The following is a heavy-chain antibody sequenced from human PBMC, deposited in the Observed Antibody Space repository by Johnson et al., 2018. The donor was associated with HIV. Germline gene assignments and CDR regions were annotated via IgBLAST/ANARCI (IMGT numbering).Heavy chain of an antibody. J-gene: IGHJ3*02. CDR1: GFTFGDYG. Sequence: VHLVESGGGVVRPGGSLRLSCAASGFTFGDYGMSWVRQVPGKGLEWVSGINWNGGSTGYADSVKGRFTISRDNAKNSLYLQMNSLTVEDTALYYCARAERDSGTYHDAFDIWGQGTMVTVSS. CDR2: INWNGGST. V-gene: IGHV3-20*04. CDR3: ARAERDSGTYHDAFDI. D-gene: IGHD1-26*01.